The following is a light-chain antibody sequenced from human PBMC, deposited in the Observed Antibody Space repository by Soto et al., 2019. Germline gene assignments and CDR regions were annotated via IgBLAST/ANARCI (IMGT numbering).Light chain of an antibody. J-gene: IGLJ2*01. CDR3: QSYDSSLRRV. V-gene: IGLV1-40*01. CDR1: SSNIGAVYD. Sequence: QSVLTQPPSVSGAPGQRGTISCTGSSSNIGAVYDVYWYQQLPGTAPKLLISGNNNRPSGVPDRFSGSKSGTSASLAITGLQAEDEADYYCQSYDSSLRRVFGGGTKLTVL. CDR2: GNN.